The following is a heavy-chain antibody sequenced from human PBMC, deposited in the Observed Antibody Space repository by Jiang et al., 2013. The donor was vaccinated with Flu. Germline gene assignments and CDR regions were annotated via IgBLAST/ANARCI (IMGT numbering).Heavy chain of an antibody. CDR2: ISAYNGDT. Sequence: SVKVSCKASGYTFTSYGISWVRQAPGQGLEWMGWISAYNGDTNYAQKLRGRVTMTTDTSTSTAYMELRSLRSDDTAMYYCARGFYYGSGTYYYYYYMDVWGEGTTVTVSS. V-gene: IGHV1-18*01. D-gene: IGHD3-10*01. CDR1: GYTFTSYG. J-gene: IGHJ6*03. CDR3: ARGFYYGSGTYYYYYYMDV.